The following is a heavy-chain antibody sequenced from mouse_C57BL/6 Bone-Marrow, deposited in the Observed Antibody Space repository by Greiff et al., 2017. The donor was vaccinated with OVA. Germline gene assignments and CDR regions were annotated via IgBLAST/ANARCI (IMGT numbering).Heavy chain of an antibody. D-gene: IGHD2-4*01. J-gene: IGHJ3*01. CDR1: GYTFTSYW. CDR3: ARRASYYDYDEGFAY. Sequence: QVQLQQPGTEMVKPGASVKLSCKASGYTFTSYWMHWVKQRPGQGLEWIGNINPSNGGTNYNEKFKSKATLTVDKSSSTAYMQLSSLTSEDSAVYYCARRASYYDYDEGFAYWGQGTLVTVSA. CDR2: INPSNGGT. V-gene: IGHV1-53*01.